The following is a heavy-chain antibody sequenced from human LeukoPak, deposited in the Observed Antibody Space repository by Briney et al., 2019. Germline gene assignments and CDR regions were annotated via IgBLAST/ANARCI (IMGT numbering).Heavy chain of an antibody. CDR2: ISTSGSTI. V-gene: IGHV3-11*01. Sequence: GGSLRLSCAASGFTFSDYYMSWIRQAPGKGLEWVSYISTSGSTIYYADSVKGRFTISRDNAKYSLYLQMNSLRAEDTAVYYCARHHENEDAFDIWGQGTMVTVSS. J-gene: IGHJ3*02. D-gene: IGHD1-1*01. CDR1: GFTFSDYY. CDR3: ARHHENEDAFDI.